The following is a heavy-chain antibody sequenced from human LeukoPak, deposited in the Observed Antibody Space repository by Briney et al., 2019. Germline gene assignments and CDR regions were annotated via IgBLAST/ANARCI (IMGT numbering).Heavy chain of an antibody. D-gene: IGHD2-2*01. V-gene: IGHV3-21*01. CDR3: ARASLSTYCSSTSCYYYYYMDV. CDR1: GFTFSSYS. J-gene: IGHJ6*03. CDR2: ISSSSSYI. Sequence: PGGSLRLSCAASGFTFSSYSINWVRQAPGKGLEWVSSISSSSSYIYYADSVKGRFTISRDNAKNSLYLQMNSLRAEDTAVYYCARASLSTYCSSTSCYYYYYMDVWGKGTTVTVSS.